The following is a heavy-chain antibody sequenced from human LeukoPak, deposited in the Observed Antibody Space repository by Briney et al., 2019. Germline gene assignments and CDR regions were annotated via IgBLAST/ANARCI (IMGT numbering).Heavy chain of an antibody. CDR2: INPNSGGT. V-gene: IGHV1-2*02. J-gene: IGHJ4*02. CDR1: GYTFTGYY. CDR3: ARPDDDILTGYLTGSLTYDY. D-gene: IGHD3-9*01. Sequence: ASVKVSCKASGYTFTGYYMHWVRQAPGQGLEWMGWINPNSGGTNYAQKFQGRVTMTRDTSISTAYMELSRLRSDDTAVYYCARPDDDILTGYLTGSLTYDYWGQGTLVTVSS.